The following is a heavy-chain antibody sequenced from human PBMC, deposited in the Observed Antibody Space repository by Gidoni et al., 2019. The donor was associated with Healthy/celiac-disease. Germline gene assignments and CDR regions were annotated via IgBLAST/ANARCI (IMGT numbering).Heavy chain of an antibody. Sequence: EVQLVESGGGLVQPGGSLRLSCAASGFTFSSYWMSWVRQAPGKGLEWVANIKQDGSEKYYVDSVKGRFTIFRDNAKNSLYLQMNSLRAEDTAVYYCARILVVGATNFDYWGQGTLVTVSS. D-gene: IGHD1-26*01. J-gene: IGHJ4*02. CDR1: GFTFSSYW. CDR3: ARILVVGATNFDY. CDR2: IKQDGSEK. V-gene: IGHV3-7*03.